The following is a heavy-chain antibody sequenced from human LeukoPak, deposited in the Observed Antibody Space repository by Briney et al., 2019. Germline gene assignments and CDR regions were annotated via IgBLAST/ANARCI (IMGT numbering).Heavy chain of an antibody. CDR1: GFTFSSYA. J-gene: IGHJ4*02. CDR2: ISGSGGST. D-gene: IGHD6-13*01. CDR3: AKDHGLYSSSWYDY. Sequence: GGSLRLSCAASGFTFSSYAMSWVRQAPGKGLEWVSAISGSGGSTYYADSVKGRFTISRDNSKNTLYLQVNSLRAEDTAVYYCAKDHGLYSSSWYDYWGQGTLVTVSS. V-gene: IGHV3-23*01.